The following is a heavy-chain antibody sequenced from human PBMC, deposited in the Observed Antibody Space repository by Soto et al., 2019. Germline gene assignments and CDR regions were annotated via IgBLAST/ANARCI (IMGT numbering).Heavy chain of an antibody. CDR1: GGSISSDSYY. CDR3: ARQKITGLFDY. D-gene: IGHD2-8*02. J-gene: IGHJ4*02. CDR2: ISYSGST. V-gene: IGHV4-39*01. Sequence: SETLSLTCTVSGGSISSDSYYWGWIRQSPEKGLEWIASISYSGSTYYNPSLKSRVTISVDTSKNQFSLKLTSVTAADTAVYYCARQKITGLFDYWGQGTLVTVSS.